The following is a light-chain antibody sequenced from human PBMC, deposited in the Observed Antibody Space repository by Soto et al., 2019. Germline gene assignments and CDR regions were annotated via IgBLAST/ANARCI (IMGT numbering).Light chain of an antibody. CDR1: QSVSSTY. CDR2: DAS. V-gene: IGKV3-20*01. Sequence: EIVLAQSPGTLSLSPGETATLSCRASQSVSSTYLAWYQQKPGQAPRIIIYDASSRAAGIPDRFSGSGSGTDFTLTISRLEPEDVAVYYCQQYGTSFTFGPGTKVDIK. J-gene: IGKJ3*01. CDR3: QQYGTSFT.